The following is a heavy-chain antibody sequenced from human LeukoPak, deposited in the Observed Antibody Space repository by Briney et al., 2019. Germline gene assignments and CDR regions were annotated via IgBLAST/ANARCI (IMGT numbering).Heavy chain of an antibody. Sequence: ASVKVSCKASGYTFTRNYIHWVRQAPGQGLEWMGIINPSGGSTSYAQKIQGRVTMTRDTSTSTVYMELTSLRSEDTAVYYCARPDRLALGYWGQGTLVTVSS. CDR1: GYTFTRNY. V-gene: IGHV1-46*01. CDR2: INPSGGST. CDR3: ARPDRLALGY. D-gene: IGHD3-9*01. J-gene: IGHJ4*02.